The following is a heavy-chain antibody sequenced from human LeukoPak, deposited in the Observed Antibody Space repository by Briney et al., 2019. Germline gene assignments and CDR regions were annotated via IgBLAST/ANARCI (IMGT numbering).Heavy chain of an antibody. V-gene: IGHV3-NL1*01. Sequence: GGSLRLSCAASGFTFSSYGMHWVRQAPGKGLEWVSGIGPSGANTFYADSVKGRFTISRDNSKNTVYLQMHSLRAEDTALYFCARSSDSSGYHTLWGQGTLVTVSS. CDR3: ARSSDSSGYHTL. D-gene: IGHD3-22*01. CDR1: GFTFSSYG. CDR2: IGPSGANT. J-gene: IGHJ4*02.